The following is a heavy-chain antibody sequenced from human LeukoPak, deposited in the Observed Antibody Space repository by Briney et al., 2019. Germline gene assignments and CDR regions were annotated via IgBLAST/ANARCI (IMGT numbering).Heavy chain of an antibody. Sequence: SETLSLTCSVSGGSIKRSKYYWGWIRQPPGKGLEWIGSIYSSGSTYYNPSLKSRVTISVDTSKNQFSLKLSSVTAADTAVYYCARDSYVDTAMVHFGYWGQGTLVTVSS. CDR2: IYSSGST. J-gene: IGHJ4*02. CDR3: ARDSYVDTAMVHFGY. D-gene: IGHD5-18*01. V-gene: IGHV4-39*07. CDR1: GGSIKRSKYY.